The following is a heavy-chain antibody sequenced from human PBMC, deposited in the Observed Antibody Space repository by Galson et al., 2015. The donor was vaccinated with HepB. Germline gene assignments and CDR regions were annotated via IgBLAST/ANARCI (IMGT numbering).Heavy chain of an antibody. V-gene: IGHV1-18*01. CDR3: ARETIVAGRSFDF. J-gene: IGHJ4*02. CDR1: GYIFTTYG. D-gene: IGHD5-12*01. Sequence: SVKVSCKASGYIFTTYGISWERQAPGQGPEWMGWISVYNGKTNYAQKFQGRLTMTRDTSTSTAYMELRSLRFDDTAVYYCARETIVAGRSFDFWGQGTLVTVSS. CDR2: ISVYNGKT.